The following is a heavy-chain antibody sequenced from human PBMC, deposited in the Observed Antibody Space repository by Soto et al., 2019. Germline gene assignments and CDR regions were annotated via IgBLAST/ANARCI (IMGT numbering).Heavy chain of an antibody. CDR1: GGFVTSGSYY. CDR2: MSHSGGT. J-gene: IGHJ3*02. Sequence: SETLSLTCAVYGGFVTSGSYYWSWIRQPPGKGLEWIGEMSHSGGTHFNPSLKSRVTISVDTSKNQFTLKMSSVTAADTALYYCARVERGTATSVVDAFDIWGPGTMVTVSS. V-gene: IGHV4-34*01. D-gene: IGHD1-1*01. CDR3: ARVERGTATSVVDAFDI.